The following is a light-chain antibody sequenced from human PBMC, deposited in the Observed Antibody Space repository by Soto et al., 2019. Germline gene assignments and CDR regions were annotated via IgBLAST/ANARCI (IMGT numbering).Light chain of an antibody. J-gene: IGKJ4*01. CDR3: QQRKHWPPLT. CDR1: QSVEKY. V-gene: IGKV3-11*01. Sequence: EVVLTQSPATLSLSPGERAILSCRASQSVEKYLAWYQQKPGQAPRLLIYDTSNRATGIPARFSGRGSETDFTLTISSLEPEDFAVYYCQQRKHWPPLTFGGGTKVEIK. CDR2: DTS.